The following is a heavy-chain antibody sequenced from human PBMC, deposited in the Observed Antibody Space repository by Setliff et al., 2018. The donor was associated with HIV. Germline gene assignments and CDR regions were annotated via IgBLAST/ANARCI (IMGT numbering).Heavy chain of an antibody. J-gene: IGHJ1*01. CDR1: GGSFSAYY. Sequence: ETLSLTCAVYGGSFSAYYWSWIRQTPGKGLEWIGEINHSGGPNYNPSLKSRVTMSVDTSKNQFSLKLSSVTAADTAVFYCARGGYSYGFGRHRAYFQYWGQGTQVTVSS. CDR3: ARGGYSYGFGRHRAYFQY. D-gene: IGHD5-18*01. V-gene: IGHV4-34*01. CDR2: INHSGGP.